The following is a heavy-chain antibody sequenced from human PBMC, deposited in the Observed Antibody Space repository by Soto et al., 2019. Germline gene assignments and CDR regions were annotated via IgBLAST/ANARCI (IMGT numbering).Heavy chain of an antibody. Sequence: HPGGSLRLSCAASGFTFRSYAMTWVRQAPGKGLEWVSTIGGRGGNTYYAGSVKGRFTISRDNSKNTLFLQMDSLRAEDTALYYCAKTRDIYYGMDVWGQGTTVTVSS. V-gene: IGHV3-23*01. D-gene: IGHD2-21*02. CDR3: AKTRDIYYGMDV. CDR1: GFTFRSYA. J-gene: IGHJ6*02. CDR2: IGGRGGNT.